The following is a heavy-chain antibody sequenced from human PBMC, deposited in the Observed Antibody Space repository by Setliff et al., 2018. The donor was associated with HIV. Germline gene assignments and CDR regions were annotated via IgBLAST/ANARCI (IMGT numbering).Heavy chain of an antibody. D-gene: IGHD6-13*01. Sequence: QTLSLACAISGDSVSNYSAAWNWIRQSPSRGLEWLRRTFHRSKWYSDYAESVRSRITINPDTSKNQLSLQLHSVTPEDTAVYYCARSITTAGTVFDYWGQGTLVTVSS. J-gene: IGHJ4*02. CDR3: ARSITTAGTVFDY. CDR2: TFHRSKWYS. CDR1: GDSVSNYSAA. V-gene: IGHV6-1*01.